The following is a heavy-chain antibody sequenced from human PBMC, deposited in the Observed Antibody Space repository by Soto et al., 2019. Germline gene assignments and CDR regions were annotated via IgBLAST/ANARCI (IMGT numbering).Heavy chain of an antibody. J-gene: IGHJ5*02. V-gene: IGHV3-23*01. CDR2: ISSSGDST. Sequence: EVQLLESGGDLVQPGGSLRLSCTASGFTFSDYAMNWVRQAPGKGLEWVSTISSSGDSTYYADSVKGRFTISRDNSKNTLSLQMNSLRAEDTAVYYCAKMFSIAARLKRNWFDPWGQGTLVTVSS. CDR3: AKMFSIAARLKRNWFDP. CDR1: GFTFSDYA. D-gene: IGHD6-6*01.